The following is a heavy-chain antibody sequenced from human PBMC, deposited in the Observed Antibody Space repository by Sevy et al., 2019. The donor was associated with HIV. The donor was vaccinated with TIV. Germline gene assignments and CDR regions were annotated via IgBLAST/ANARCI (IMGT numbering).Heavy chain of an antibody. V-gene: IGHV3-11*01. D-gene: IGHD2-8*02. CDR1: EFTFSVYY. Sequence: GGSLRLSCPASEFTFSVYYMTWIRQAPGKGLELVSYINSWGTTIYYADSVKGRFTISRDNANNSLYLQMNSLRAEDTAVYYCARTVLGPYFDHWGQGTLVTVSS. CDR2: INSWGTTI. CDR3: ARTVLGPYFDH. J-gene: IGHJ4*02.